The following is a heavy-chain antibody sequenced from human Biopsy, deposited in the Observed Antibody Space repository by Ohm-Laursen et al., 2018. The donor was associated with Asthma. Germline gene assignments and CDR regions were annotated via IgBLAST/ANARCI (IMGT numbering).Heavy chain of an antibody. J-gene: IGHJ5*02. V-gene: IGHV1-2*06. CDR1: GYTFIDCH. Sequence: ASVKVSCNASGYTFIDCHIHWMRQAPGQGLEWMGRINPNSGGTNYAQKFQGRVTMTRDTSISTAYMEVSRLRSDDTAVYYCAGGQKSAGDRWFDPWGQGTLVTVSS. CDR3: AGGQKSAGDRWFDP. CDR2: INPNSGGT. D-gene: IGHD6-13*01.